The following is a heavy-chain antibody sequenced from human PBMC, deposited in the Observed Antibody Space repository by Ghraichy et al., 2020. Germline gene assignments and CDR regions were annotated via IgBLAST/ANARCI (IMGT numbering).Heavy chain of an antibody. CDR2: ISAYNGNT. D-gene: IGHD3-22*01. V-gene: IGHV1-18*01. CDR3: ARVKNLSYYYDSSGPMGGNYFGY. Sequence: ASVKVSCKASGYTFTNYGISWVRQAPGQGLEWMGWISAYNGNTKYAQKLQGRVTMTTDTSTSTAYMELRSLRSDDTAVYYCARVKNLSYYYDSSGPMGGNYFGYWGQGTLVTVSS. CDR1: GYTFTNYG. J-gene: IGHJ4*02.